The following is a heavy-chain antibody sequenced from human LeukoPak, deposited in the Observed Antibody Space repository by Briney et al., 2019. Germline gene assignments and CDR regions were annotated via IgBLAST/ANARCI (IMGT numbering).Heavy chain of an antibody. CDR3: ARLSGHDSDYYYGIDV. Sequence: NPSETLSLTCAVYGGSFSGYYWSWIRQPPGKGLEWIGQINHSGNTNYSPSLKSRVTISVDTSKKQFSLKLSSVTAADTAVYYCARLSGHDSDYYYGIDVWGQGTTVTVSS. V-gene: IGHV4-34*01. CDR1: GGSFSGYY. J-gene: IGHJ6*02. CDR2: INHSGNT. D-gene: IGHD5-12*01.